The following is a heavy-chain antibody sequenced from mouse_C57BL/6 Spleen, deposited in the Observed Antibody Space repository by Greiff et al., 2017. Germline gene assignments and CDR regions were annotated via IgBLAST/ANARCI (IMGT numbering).Heavy chain of an antibody. D-gene: IGHD1-1*01. CDR2: IDPSDSET. V-gene: IGHV1-52*01. CDR3: ARASTVVEAMDY. J-gene: IGHJ4*01. Sequence: QVQLQQPGAELVRPGSSVKLSCKASGYTFTSYWMHWVKQRPIQGLEWIGNIDPSDSETHYNQKFKDKATLTVDKSSSTAYMQLSSLTSEDSAVYDCARASTVVEAMDYWGQGTSVTVSS. CDR1: GYTFTSYW.